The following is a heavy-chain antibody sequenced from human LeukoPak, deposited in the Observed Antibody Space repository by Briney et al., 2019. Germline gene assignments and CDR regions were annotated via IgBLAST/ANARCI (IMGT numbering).Heavy chain of an antibody. CDR1: GFTFSSYG. V-gene: IGHV3-7*01. Sequence: PGGSLRLSCAASGFTFSSYGMHWVRQAPGKGLEWVANIKEDGSEKNYVDSVKGRFTISRDNAKTSLYLQMNSLRAEDTAVYYCARDYDYVWGSFRYYFFDYWGQGTLVTVSS. CDR2: IKEDGSEK. CDR3: ARDYDYVWGSFRYYFFDY. D-gene: IGHD3-16*02. J-gene: IGHJ4*02.